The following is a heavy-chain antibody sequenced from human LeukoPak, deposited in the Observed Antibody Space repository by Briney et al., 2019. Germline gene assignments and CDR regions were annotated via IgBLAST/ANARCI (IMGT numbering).Heavy chain of an antibody. CDR2: IYYSGST. Sequence: SETLSLTCAVYGGSFTSIYWSWIRQPPGKGLEWIGYIYYSGSTYYNPSLKSRVTISVDTSKNQFSLKLSSVTAADTAVYYCARHRKGTTVTTYDYWGQGTLVTVSS. D-gene: IGHD4-17*01. CDR3: ARHRKGTTVTTYDY. V-gene: IGHV4-59*06. CDR1: GGSFTSIY. J-gene: IGHJ4*02.